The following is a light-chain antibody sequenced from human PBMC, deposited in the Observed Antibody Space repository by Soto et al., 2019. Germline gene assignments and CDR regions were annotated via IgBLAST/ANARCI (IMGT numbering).Light chain of an antibody. V-gene: IGKV1-9*01. CDR3: QQLNSYRLT. CDR2: AVS. Sequence: DIQLTPSPSFLSASVGDRVTITCRAIQGISSYFAWYQQKPGKAPKLRIYAVSTLQSGVPSRFSGSASGTEFTLTISSLQPEDFATYYCQQLNSYRLTFGGGTKVEIK. CDR1: QGISSY. J-gene: IGKJ4*01.